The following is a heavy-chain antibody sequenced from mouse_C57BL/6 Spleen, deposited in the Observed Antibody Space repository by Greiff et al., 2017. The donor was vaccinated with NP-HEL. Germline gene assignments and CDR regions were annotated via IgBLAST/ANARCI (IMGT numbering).Heavy chain of an antibody. D-gene: IGHD1-1*02. CDR1: GYTFTSYW. CDR2: IDPSDSYT. J-gene: IGHJ2*01. Sequence: QVQLQQPGAELVRPGPSVKLSCKASGYTFTSYWMHWVKQRPGQGLEWIGVIDPSDSYTNYNQKFKGKATLTVDTSSSTAYMQLSSLTSEDSAVYYCARAGGNGYYFDYWGQGTTLTVSS. V-gene: IGHV1-59*01. CDR3: ARAGGNGYYFDY.